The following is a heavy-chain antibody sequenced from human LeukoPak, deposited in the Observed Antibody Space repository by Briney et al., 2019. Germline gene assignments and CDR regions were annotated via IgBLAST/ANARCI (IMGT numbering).Heavy chain of an antibody. V-gene: IGHV4-61*01. CDR2: IYYSGST. D-gene: IGHD6-13*01. CDR1: GGSVSSGSYY. CDR3: ARDRSSSWYSFYYYYGMDV. Sequence: PSETLSLTCTVSGGSVSSGSYYWSWIRQPPGRGLEWIGYIYYSGSTNYNPSLKSRVTISVDTSKNQFSLKLSSVTAADTAVYYCARDRSSSWYSFYYYYGMDVWGQGTTVTVSS. J-gene: IGHJ6*02.